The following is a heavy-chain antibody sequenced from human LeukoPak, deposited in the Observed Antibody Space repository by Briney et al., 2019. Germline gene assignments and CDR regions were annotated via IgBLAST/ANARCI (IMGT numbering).Heavy chain of an antibody. Sequence: SETLSLTCAVYGGSFSGYYWSWIRQPPGKGLEWIGEINHSGSTNYNPSLKSRVTISVDTSKNQFSLKVSSVTAADTAVYYCARAGIVVAYDAFDIWGQGTMVTVSS. J-gene: IGHJ3*02. D-gene: IGHD3-22*01. CDR3: ARAGIVVAYDAFDI. CDR1: GGSFSGYY. V-gene: IGHV4-34*01. CDR2: INHSGST.